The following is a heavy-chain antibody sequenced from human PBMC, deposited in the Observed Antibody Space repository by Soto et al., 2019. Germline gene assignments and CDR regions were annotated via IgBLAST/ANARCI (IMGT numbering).Heavy chain of an antibody. CDR3: AREHDYGSFDY. J-gene: IGHJ4*02. Sequence: PGGSLRLSCAASGFTFSSYWMSWVRRAPGKGLEWVANIKQDGSEKYYVDSVKGRFTISRDNAKNSLYLQMNSLRAEDTAVYYCAREHDYGSFDYWGQGTLVTVSS. D-gene: IGHD4-17*01. CDR2: IKQDGSEK. V-gene: IGHV3-7*03. CDR1: GFTFSSYW.